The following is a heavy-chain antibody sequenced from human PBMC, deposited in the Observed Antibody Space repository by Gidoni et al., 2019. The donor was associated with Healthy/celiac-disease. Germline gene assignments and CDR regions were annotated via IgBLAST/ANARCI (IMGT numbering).Heavy chain of an antibody. J-gene: IGHJ4*02. CDR2: IYTRGST. CDR3: ARAWGAGWSGYYLL. V-gene: IGHV4-61*02. Sequence: QVQLQESGPGLVKPSQTLSLPCTVSGGSISSGSYYWCWIRQPAGKGLEWMGLIYTRGSTNYNPSLKSRVTISVDTSKNQFSRKLSSVTAADTAVYYCARAWGAGWSGYYLLWGQGTLVTVSS. D-gene: IGHD3-3*01. CDR1: GGSISSGSYY.